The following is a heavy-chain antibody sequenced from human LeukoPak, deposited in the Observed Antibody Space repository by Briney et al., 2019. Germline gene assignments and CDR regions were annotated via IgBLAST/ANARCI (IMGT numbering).Heavy chain of an antibody. CDR1: GFTFSSYS. Sequence: GGSLRLSCAASGFTFSSYSMNWVRQAPGKGLEWVSSISSSSSYIYYADSVKGRFTISRDNAKNSLYLQMNSPRAEDTAVYYCARAQYSSSPEVQHWGQGTLVTVSS. J-gene: IGHJ1*01. CDR2: ISSSSSYI. CDR3: ARAQYSSSPEVQH. D-gene: IGHD6-13*01. V-gene: IGHV3-21*01.